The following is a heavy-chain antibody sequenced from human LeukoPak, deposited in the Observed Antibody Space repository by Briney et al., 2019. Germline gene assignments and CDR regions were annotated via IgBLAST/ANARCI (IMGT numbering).Heavy chain of an antibody. D-gene: IGHD3-22*01. CDR2: ISGRGANT. J-gene: IGHJ4*02. CDR3: AKSGRVFDTSGYYWFPN. Sequence: GGSLRLSCATSGFTFSSYAMSWVRQAPGKGLEWVSSISGRGANTHYADSVKGRFTISGDYSKNTLNLQMNSLRAEDTAVYYCAKSGRVFDTSGYYWFPNWSQGILVTVSS. V-gene: IGHV3-23*01. CDR1: GFTFSSYA.